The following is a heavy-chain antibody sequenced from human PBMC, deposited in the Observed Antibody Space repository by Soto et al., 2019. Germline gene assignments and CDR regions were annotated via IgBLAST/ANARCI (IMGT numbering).Heavy chain of an antibody. CDR1: GFSLSTSGVG. D-gene: IGHD6-6*01. CDR3: AHSPYSSSSYYFDY. J-gene: IGHJ4*02. V-gene: IGHV2-5*02. CDR2: IYWDDDK. Sequence: QITLKESGPTLVKPTQTLTLTCTFSGFSLSTSGVGVGWIRQPPGKALEWLALIYWDDDKRDSPFLKSRLTTTNDTSKYQVVLTMTNMDPVDTATYYCAHSPYSSSSYYFDYWGQGTLVTVSS.